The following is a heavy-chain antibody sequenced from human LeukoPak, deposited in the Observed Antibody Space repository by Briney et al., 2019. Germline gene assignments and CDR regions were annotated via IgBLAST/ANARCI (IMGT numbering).Heavy chain of an antibody. CDR1: GGSISSGPYF. Sequence: SETLSLTCSVSGGSISSGPYFWSWIRQSPGQGLEWIGYIWPSGSTYYNPSLKSRVTISVDTSKNQFSLKLSSATAADTAVYYCASEYSSGYHPFDYWGQGTLVTVSS. CDR2: IWPSGST. CDR3: ASEYSSGYHPFDY. D-gene: IGHD3-22*01. V-gene: IGHV4-30-2*06. J-gene: IGHJ4*01.